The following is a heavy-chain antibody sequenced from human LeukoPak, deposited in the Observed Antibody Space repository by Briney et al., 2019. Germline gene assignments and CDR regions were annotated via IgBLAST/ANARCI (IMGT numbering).Heavy chain of an antibody. Sequence: ASVKVSCKASGYTFTGYYMHWVRPAPGQGLEWMGWINPNSGGTNYAQKFQGRVTMTRDTSISTAYMELSRLRSDDTAVYYCARSGPYGDYVDYWGQGTLVTVSS. CDR3: ARSGPYGDYVDY. CDR1: GYTFTGYY. J-gene: IGHJ4*02. D-gene: IGHD4-17*01. V-gene: IGHV1-2*02. CDR2: INPNSGGT.